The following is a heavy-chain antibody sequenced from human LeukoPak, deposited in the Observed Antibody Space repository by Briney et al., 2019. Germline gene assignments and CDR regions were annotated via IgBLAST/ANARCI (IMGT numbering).Heavy chain of an antibody. CDR3: ARGVRRWLQLVSCWFDP. CDR1: GYTFTSYF. CDR2: INPSGGST. V-gene: IGHV1-46*01. D-gene: IGHD5-24*01. Sequence: GASVKVSCKASGYTFTSYFMHWVRQAPGQGLEWMGIINPSGGSTSYAQKFQGRVTMTRDMSTSTVYMEPSSLRSEDTAVYYCARGVRRWLQLVSCWFDPWGQGTLVTVSS. J-gene: IGHJ5*02.